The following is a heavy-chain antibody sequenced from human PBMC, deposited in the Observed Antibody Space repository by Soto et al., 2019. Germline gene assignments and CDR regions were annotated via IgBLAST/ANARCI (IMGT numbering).Heavy chain of an antibody. Sequence: ASVKVSCKASGYTFTICDINWVRQATGQGLEWMGWMNPNSGNTGYAQKFQGRVTMTKNTSISTAYMELSSLRSEDTAVYYCARVYCSSTSCLGGYYYYMDVWGKGTTVTVSS. D-gene: IGHD2-2*01. CDR3: ARVYCSSTSCLGGYYYYMDV. V-gene: IGHV1-8*01. CDR1: GYTFTICD. J-gene: IGHJ6*03. CDR2: MNPNSGNT.